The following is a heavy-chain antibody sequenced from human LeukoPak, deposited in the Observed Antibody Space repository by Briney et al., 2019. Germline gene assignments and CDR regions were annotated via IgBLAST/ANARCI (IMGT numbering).Heavy chain of an antibody. V-gene: IGHV3-21*01. CDR3: AKDAFSSWYMGYFDY. CDR1: GFTLSSYS. Sequence: GGSLRLSCAASGFTLSSYSMNWVRQAPGKGLEWVSSISSSSSYIYYADSVKGRFTISRDNAKNSLYLQMNSLRAEDTAVYYCAKDAFSSWYMGYFDYWGQGTLVTVSS. D-gene: IGHD6-13*01. CDR2: ISSSSSYI. J-gene: IGHJ4*02.